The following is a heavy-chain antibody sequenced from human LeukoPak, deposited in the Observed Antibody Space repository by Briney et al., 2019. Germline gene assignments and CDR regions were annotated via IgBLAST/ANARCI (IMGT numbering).Heavy chain of an antibody. V-gene: IGHV3-21*01. Sequence: GGSLRLSCAASGFTFSSYSMNWVRRAPGKGLEWVSSISSSSSYIYYADSVKGRFTISRDNAKNSLYLQMNSLRAEDAAVYYCARGNFGLLDYWGQGTLVTVSS. J-gene: IGHJ4*02. CDR2: ISSSSSYI. CDR1: GFTFSSYS. D-gene: IGHD3-10*01. CDR3: ARGNFGLLDY.